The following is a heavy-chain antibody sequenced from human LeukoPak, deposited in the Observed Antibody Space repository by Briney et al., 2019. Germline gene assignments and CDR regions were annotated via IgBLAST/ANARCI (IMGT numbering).Heavy chain of an antibody. D-gene: IGHD4-23*01. J-gene: IGHJ4*02. CDR3: ARAPTTVEYYFDY. CDR2: IYYRGST. Sequence: SETLSLTCTVSGGSISSYYWSWIRQPPGKGLEWIGYIYYRGSTNYNPSLKSRVTISVDTSKNQFSLKLSSVTAADTAVYYCARAPTTVEYYFDYWGQGTLVTVSS. CDR1: GGSISSYY. V-gene: IGHV4-59*01.